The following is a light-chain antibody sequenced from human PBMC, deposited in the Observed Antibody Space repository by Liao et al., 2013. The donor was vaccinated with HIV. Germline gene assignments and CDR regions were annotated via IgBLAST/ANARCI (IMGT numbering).Light chain of an antibody. CDR2: YDS. CDR3: QVWDTSRGV. J-gene: IGLJ3*02. CDR1: NIGSKS. V-gene: IGLV3-21*04. Sequence: SYVLTQPPSVSVAPGQTARITCGGNNIGSKSVHWYQQKPGQAPVLVIYYDSDRPSGIPERFSGSNSGNAAILTISRVEAGDEADYYCQVWDTSRGVFGGGTKLTVL.